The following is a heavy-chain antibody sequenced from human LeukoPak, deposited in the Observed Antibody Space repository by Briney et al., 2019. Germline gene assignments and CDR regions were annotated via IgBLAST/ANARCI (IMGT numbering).Heavy chain of an antibody. Sequence: GGSLRLSCAASGFTFSSHTMNWVRQVPGKGLEWVSSISGSTRFIYYADSVKGRFTISRDNAKNSLYLQLNSLRAEDTAVYYCARAASPKPFDCWGQGTLVTVSS. CDR1: GFTFSSHT. CDR3: ARAASPKPFDC. J-gene: IGHJ5*01. V-gene: IGHV3-21*01. CDR2: ISGSTRFI.